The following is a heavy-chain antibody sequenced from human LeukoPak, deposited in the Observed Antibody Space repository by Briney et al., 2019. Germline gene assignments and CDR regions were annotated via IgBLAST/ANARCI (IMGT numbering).Heavy chain of an antibody. J-gene: IGHJ4*02. D-gene: IGHD3-16*01. CDR3: AKSSMITVWLYYFDH. CDR2: INGNGGST. Sequence: GGSLRLSCAASGFTFSNYAMSWVRQAPGKGLEWVSAINGNGGSTCYADSVKGRFTISRDNSKNTLYLQMNRLRAEDTAVYYCAKSSMITVWLYYFDHWGQGTLVTVSS. CDR1: GFTFSNYA. V-gene: IGHV3-23*01.